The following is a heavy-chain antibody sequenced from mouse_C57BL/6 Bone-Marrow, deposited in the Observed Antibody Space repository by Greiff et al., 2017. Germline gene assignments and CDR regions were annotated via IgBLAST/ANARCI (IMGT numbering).Heavy chain of an antibody. D-gene: IGHD2-4*01. CDR3: TRDGVYYDYDGFAY. J-gene: IGHJ3*01. CDR2: ISSGGDYI. CDR1: GFTFSSYA. V-gene: IGHV5-9-1*02. Sequence: EVKVVESGEGLVKPGGSLKLSCAASGFTFSSYAMSWVRQTPEKRLEWVAYISSGGDYIYYADTVKGRFTISRDNARNTLYLQMSSLKSEDTAMYYCTRDGVYYDYDGFAYWGQGTLVTVSA.